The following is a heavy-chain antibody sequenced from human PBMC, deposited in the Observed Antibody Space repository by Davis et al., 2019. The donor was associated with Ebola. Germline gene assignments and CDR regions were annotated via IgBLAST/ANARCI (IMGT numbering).Heavy chain of an antibody. J-gene: IGHJ4*02. CDR3: ARSLDRLLDFDY. D-gene: IGHD3-3*01. Sequence: AASVKVSCKASGYTFTDYYMNWVRQAPGQGLEWMGIIAPSGDFTRFAPKFQGRITFTTDTSTNTVYMELTSLKSEDTAVYYCARSLDRLLDFDYWGQGTLVTVSA. CDR2: IAPSGDFT. V-gene: IGHV1-46*01. CDR1: GYTFTDYY.